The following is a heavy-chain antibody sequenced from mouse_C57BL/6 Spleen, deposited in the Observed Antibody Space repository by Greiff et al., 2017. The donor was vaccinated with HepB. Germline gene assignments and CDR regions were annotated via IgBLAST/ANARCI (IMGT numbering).Heavy chain of an antibody. CDR3: ARWDYGSSYNY. CDR1: GYTFTSYW. Sequence: QVHVKQPGAELVRPGSSVKLSCKASGYTFTSYWMHWVKQRPIQGLEWIGNIDPSDSETHYNQKFKDKATLTVDKSSSTAYMQLSSLTSEDSAVYYCARWDYGSSYNYWGQGITLTVSS. J-gene: IGHJ2*01. V-gene: IGHV1-52*01. D-gene: IGHD1-1*01. CDR2: IDPSDSET.